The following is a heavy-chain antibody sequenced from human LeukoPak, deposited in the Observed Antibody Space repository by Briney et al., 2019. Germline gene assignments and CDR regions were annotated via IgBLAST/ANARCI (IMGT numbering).Heavy chain of an antibody. CDR3: ARGIGDRFRLQHVIDY. V-gene: IGHV1-46*01. Sequence: ASVKVSRKASGYTFTSYYMHWVRQAPGQGLEWMGIINPSGGSTSYAQKFQGRVTMTRDMSTSTVYMELSSLRSEDTAVYYCARGIGDRFRLQHVIDYWSQGTLVTVSS. J-gene: IGHJ4*02. CDR1: GYTFTSYY. D-gene: IGHD2-21*02. CDR2: INPSGGST.